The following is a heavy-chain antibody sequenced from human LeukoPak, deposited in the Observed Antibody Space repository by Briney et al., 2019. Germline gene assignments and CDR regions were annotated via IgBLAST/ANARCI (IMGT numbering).Heavy chain of an antibody. V-gene: IGHV3-33*01. CDR3: ARDSNGYFDY. Sequence: GGSLRLSCEASGSTFSSYGMHWVRQAPGKGLEWVAVIWYDGSNKYYADSVKGRFTISRDNSKNTLYLQMNSLRAEDTAVYYCARDSNGYFDYWGQGTLVTVSS. D-gene: IGHD2-8*01. CDR2: IWYDGSNK. J-gene: IGHJ4*02. CDR1: GSTFSSYG.